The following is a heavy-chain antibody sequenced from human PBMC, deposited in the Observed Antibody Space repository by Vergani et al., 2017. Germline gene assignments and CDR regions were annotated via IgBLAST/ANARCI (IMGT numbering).Heavy chain of an antibody. CDR1: GGTFSSYT. V-gene: IGHV1-69*02. CDR3: AYDWLSQYYFDY. Sequence: QVQLVQSGAEVKKPGSSVKVSCKASGGTFSSYTISWVRQAPGQGLEWMGRIIPILGIANYAQKFQGRVTITADKSTSTAYMERSSLRSEDTAVYYCAYDWLSQYYFDYWGQGTLVTVSS. D-gene: IGHD3-9*01. CDR2: IIPILGIA. J-gene: IGHJ4*02.